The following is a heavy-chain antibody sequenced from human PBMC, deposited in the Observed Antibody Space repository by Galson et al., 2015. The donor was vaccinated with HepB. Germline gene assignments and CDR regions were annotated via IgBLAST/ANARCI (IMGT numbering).Heavy chain of an antibody. J-gene: IGHJ6*04. CDR1: EFSFSDAW. CDR2: IQSKTDGEIRDYA. V-gene: IGHV3-15*01. Sequence: SLRLSCAASEFSFSDAWMSWVRQAPGKGLEWVARIQSKTDGEIRDYADYATPVKGRFTISRDDSKNTVYLEMNGLKTEDTAVYHCLCFYRDVWGKGTTVTVSS. CDR3: LCFYRDV. D-gene: IGHD2/OR15-2a*01.